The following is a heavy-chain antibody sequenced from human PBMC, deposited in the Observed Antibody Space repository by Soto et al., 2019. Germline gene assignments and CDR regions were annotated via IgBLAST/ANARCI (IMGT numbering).Heavy chain of an antibody. V-gene: IGHV5-10-1*01. CDR1: GYSFTRYW. D-gene: IGHD4-17*01. CDR3: ARLLLTTVTRMDV. CDR2: IDPTDSYT. Sequence: PGESLKISCKGSGYSFTRYWISCVRQMPGKGLEWMGRIDPTDSYTNYSPSFQGHVTISADKSISTAYLQWSSLKASDTAMYYCARLLLTTVTRMDVWGQGTTVTVSS. J-gene: IGHJ6*02.